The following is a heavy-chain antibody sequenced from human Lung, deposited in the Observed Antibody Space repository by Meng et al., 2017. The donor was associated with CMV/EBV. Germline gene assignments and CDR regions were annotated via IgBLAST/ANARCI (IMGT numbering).Heavy chain of an antibody. CDR1: GFTFSSYW. CDR3: GRGRVGTTWLD. J-gene: IGHJ4*02. D-gene: IGHD2/OR15-2a*01. V-gene: IGHV3-7*01. CDR2: IKQDGSEK. Sequence: GESLKISCAASGFTFSSYWMSWVRQAPGKGLEWVANIKQDGSEKYYVDSVKGRFTISRDNAKNSLYLQMNSLRAEDTAVYYCGRGRVGTTWLDWGQGTLVTVSS.